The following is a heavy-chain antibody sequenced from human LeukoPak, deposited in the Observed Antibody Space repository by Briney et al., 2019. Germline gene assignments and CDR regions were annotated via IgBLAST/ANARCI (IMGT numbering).Heavy chain of an antibody. J-gene: IGHJ6*03. V-gene: IGHV1-46*01. CDR3: ARGTTVTTYQYYYNMDV. Sequence: GASVKVSCKASGYTFTSYYMQWVRQAPGQGLEWMGIINPSGGSTSYAQKFQGRVTMTRDTSTSTVYMELSSQRSEDTAVYYCARGTTVTTYQYYYNMDVWGKGTTVTISS. CDR1: GYTFTSYY. D-gene: IGHD4-17*01. CDR2: INPSGGST.